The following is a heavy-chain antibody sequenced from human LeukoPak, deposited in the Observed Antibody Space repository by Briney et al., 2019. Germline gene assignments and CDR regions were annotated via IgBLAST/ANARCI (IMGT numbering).Heavy chain of an antibody. CDR3: ARVVGAARPGYYYYYMDV. V-gene: IGHV4-59*01. D-gene: IGHD6-6*01. J-gene: IGHJ6*03. CDR1: GGSISSYY. Sequence: PSETLSLTCTVSGGSISSYYWSWIRQPPGKGLEWIGYIYDSGSTNYNPSLKSRVTISVDTSKNQFSLKLSSVTAADTAVYYCARVVGAARPGYYYYYMDVWGKGTTVTVSS. CDR2: IYDSGST.